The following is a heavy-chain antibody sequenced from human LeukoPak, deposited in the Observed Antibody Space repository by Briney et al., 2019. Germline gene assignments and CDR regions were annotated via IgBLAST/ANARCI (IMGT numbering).Heavy chain of an antibody. CDR1: GFTFGDYA. J-gene: IGHJ4*02. V-gene: IGHV3-49*04. CDR3: TRVYCSSTSCYRVLGFDY. Sequence: GRSLRPSCTASGFTFGDYAISCVSQAPRKGLEWVGFIRSKAYDGTTEYAASVKGRFTISRDDSKSIDYLQMNSLKTEDTAVYYCTRVYCSSTSCYRVLGFDYWGQGTLVTVSS. CDR2: IRSKAYDGTT. D-gene: IGHD2-2*02.